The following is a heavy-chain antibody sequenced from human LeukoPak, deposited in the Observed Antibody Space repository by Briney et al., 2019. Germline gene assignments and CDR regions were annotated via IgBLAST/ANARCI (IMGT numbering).Heavy chain of an antibody. D-gene: IGHD3-10*01. CDR1: GFTFSSYG. CDR2: IWYDGSNK. Sequence: GGSLRLSCAASGFTFSSYGMHWVRQAPGKALEWVAVIWYDGSNKYYADSVKGRFTISRDNSKNTLYLQMNSLRAEDTAVYYCARGRDYGSGIEDVWGQGTTVTVSS. V-gene: IGHV3-33*01. CDR3: ARGRDYGSGIEDV. J-gene: IGHJ6*02.